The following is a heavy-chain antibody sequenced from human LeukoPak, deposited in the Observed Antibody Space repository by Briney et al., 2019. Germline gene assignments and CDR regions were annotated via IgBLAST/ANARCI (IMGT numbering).Heavy chain of an antibody. J-gene: IGHJ6*02. CDR1: GFTFSSYW. V-gene: IGHV3-74*01. CDR2: INSDGSST. CDR3: VGSYGSVLYYYGMDV. D-gene: IGHD3-10*01. Sequence: GGSLRLSSAASGFTFSSYWMHWVRQAPGKGLVWVSRINSDGSSTSYADSVKGRFTISRDNAKNTLYLQMNSLRAEDTAVYYCVGSYGSVLYYYGMDVWGQGTTVTVSS.